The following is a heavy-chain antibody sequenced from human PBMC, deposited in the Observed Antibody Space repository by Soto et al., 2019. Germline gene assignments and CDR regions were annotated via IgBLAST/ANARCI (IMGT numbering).Heavy chain of an antibody. CDR1: GYTFTGYG. CDR3: ARKDYYDSSGYYRIYAFDI. V-gene: IGHV1-18*01. Sequence: ASVTVSCKASGYTFTGYGISWVRQAPGQGLEWMGWISAYNGNTNYAQKLQGRVTMTTDTSTSTAYMELRSLRSDDTAVYYCARKDYYDSSGYYRIYAFDIWGQGTMVTVSS. D-gene: IGHD3-22*01. CDR2: ISAYNGNT. J-gene: IGHJ3*02.